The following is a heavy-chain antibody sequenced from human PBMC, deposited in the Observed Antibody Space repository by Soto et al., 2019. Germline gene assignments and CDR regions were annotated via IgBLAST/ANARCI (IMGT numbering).Heavy chain of an antibody. J-gene: IGHJ4*02. D-gene: IGHD2-21*01. CDR3: ARSRGGATSFDY. V-gene: IGHV4-31*03. CDR1: GGSISSVGYY. Sequence: QVQLQESGPGLVKPSQTLSLTCTVSGGSISSVGYYWTWIRQYPGKGLEWIGYIYYSGNTYYNPSLKSRITISVDTSKNQISLKVSSVTAADTAVYYCARSRGGATSFDYWGQGTQVTVSS. CDR2: IYYSGNT.